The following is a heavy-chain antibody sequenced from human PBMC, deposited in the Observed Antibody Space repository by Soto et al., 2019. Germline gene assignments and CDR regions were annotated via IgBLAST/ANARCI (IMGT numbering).Heavy chain of an antibody. J-gene: IGHJ6*02. Sequence: GGSLRLSCAASGFTFSSYSMNWVRQAPGKGLEWVSYISSSSSTIYYADSVKGRFTISRDNAKNSLYLQMNSLRDEDTAVYYCARDPTRYCSSTSCYPGTQEADYYYYYGMDVWGQGTTVTVSS. CDR2: ISSSSSTI. CDR3: ARDPTRYCSSTSCYPGTQEADYYYYYGMDV. CDR1: GFTFSSYS. D-gene: IGHD2-2*01. V-gene: IGHV3-48*02.